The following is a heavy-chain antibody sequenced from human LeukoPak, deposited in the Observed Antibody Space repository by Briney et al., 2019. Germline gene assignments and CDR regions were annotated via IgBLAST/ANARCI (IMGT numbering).Heavy chain of an antibody. J-gene: IGHJ4*02. D-gene: IGHD3-9*01. CDR3: ARAQDILTGYYIGVFYYFDY. CDR1: GFTVSSNY. CDR2: IYSGGST. Sequence: GGSLGLSCAASGFTVSSNYMSWVRQAPGKELEWVSVIYSGGSTYYADSVKGRFTISRDNSKNTLYLQMNSLRAEDTAVYYCARAQDILTGYYIGVFYYFDYWGQGTLVTVSS. V-gene: IGHV3-66*02.